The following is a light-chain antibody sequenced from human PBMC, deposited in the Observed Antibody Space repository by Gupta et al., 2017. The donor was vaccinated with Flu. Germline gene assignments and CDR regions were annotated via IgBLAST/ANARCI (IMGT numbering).Light chain of an antibody. V-gene: IGKV3-11*01. CDR1: QSVGTY. J-gene: IGKJ2*01. CDR3: QKRSNWPPYT. Sequence: EIVLTQSPATLSLSPGERATLSCRASQSVGTYLAWYQQKPGQTPRLLIYDASNRATGIPARFSGSGSGTDFTLTISRLEPEDFAVYYCQKRSNWPPYTFGQGTRLEI. CDR2: DAS.